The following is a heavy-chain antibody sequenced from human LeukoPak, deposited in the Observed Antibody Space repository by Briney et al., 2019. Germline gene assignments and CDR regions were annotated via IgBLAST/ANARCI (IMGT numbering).Heavy chain of an antibody. CDR3: ARVDCSSTSCRNWFDP. D-gene: IGHD2-2*01. J-gene: IGHJ5*02. Sequence: SETLSLTCAVYGGSFSGYYWSWIRQPPGKGLEWIGEINHSGDTNYNPSLKSRVTISVDTSKNQFSLKLSSVTAADTAVYYCARVDCSSTSCRNWFDPWGQGTLVTVSS. V-gene: IGHV4-34*01. CDR1: GGSFSGYY. CDR2: INHSGDT.